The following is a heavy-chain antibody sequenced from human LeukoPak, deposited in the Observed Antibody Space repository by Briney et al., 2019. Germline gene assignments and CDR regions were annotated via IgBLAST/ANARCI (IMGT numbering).Heavy chain of an antibody. D-gene: IGHD3-22*01. J-gene: IGHJ4*02. CDR3: ASGYGYDSSGYYYDY. V-gene: IGHV4-59*01. Sequence: KPSETLSLTCTVSGGSISSYYWSWIRQPPGKGLEWLGYIYYSGSTNYNPSLKSRVTISVDTSKNQFSLKLSSVTAADTAVYYCASGYGYDSSGYYYDYWGQGTLVTVSS. CDR2: IYYSGST. CDR1: GGSISSYY.